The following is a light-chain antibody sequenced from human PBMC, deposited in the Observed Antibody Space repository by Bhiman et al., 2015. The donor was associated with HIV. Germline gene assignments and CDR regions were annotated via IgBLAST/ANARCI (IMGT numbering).Light chain of an antibody. CDR3: SSYASSSTLV. J-gene: IGLJ2*01. CDR2: DVS. CDR1: SRDVGGYNY. Sequence: QSALTQPASVSGSPGQSITISCTGSSRDVGGYNYVSWYQQHPGKAPKVMIYDVSNRPSGVSNRFSGSKSGNTASLTISGLQAEDEADYYCSSYASSSTLVFGGGTQLTVL. V-gene: IGLV2-14*03.